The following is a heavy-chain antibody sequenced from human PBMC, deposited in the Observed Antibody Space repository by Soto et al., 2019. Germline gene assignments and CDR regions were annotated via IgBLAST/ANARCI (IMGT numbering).Heavy chain of an antibody. V-gene: IGHV3-9*01. Sequence: EVQLVESGGGWVQPGRSLRLSCAASGFTFDVYAMHRVRQAPGKGLEWVSGINYNSGSVGYADSVKGRFTISRDNAKNSLHLQMNSLRAEDTAVYYCAKDISLRGWVYLVVEYWGQGTLVTVSP. CDR1: GFTFDVYA. CDR2: INYNSGSV. D-gene: IGHD6-13*01. J-gene: IGHJ4*02. CDR3: AKDISLRGWVYLVVEY.